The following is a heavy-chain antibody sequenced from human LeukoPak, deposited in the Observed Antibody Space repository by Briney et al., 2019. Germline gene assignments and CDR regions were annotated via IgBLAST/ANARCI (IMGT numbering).Heavy chain of an antibody. D-gene: IGHD5-12*01. V-gene: IGHV3-23*01. Sequence: GGSLRLSCSASGFTFSAYAMTWVRQAPGEGLEWVSALSASGGTTYYADSVKGRFTISRDNSKNTLYLQMNSLRAEDTAVYYCARAAGYSGYALFDYWGQGTLVTVSS. CDR1: GFTFSAYA. CDR2: LSASGGTT. J-gene: IGHJ4*02. CDR3: ARAAGYSGYALFDY.